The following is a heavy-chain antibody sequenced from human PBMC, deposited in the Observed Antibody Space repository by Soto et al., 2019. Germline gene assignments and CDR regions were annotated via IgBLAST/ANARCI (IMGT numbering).Heavy chain of an antibody. CDR3: AKDFRGYNYGYFDY. CDR2: ISYDGSNK. V-gene: IGHV3-30*18. Sequence: PGGSLRLSCAASGFTFRSFGIHWVRQAPGKGLEWVAVISYDGSNKYYADSVKGRFTISRDNSKNTLYLQMNSLRAEDTAVYYCAKDFRGYNYGYFDYWGQGTLVTVSS. CDR1: GFTFRSFG. D-gene: IGHD5-18*01. J-gene: IGHJ4*02.